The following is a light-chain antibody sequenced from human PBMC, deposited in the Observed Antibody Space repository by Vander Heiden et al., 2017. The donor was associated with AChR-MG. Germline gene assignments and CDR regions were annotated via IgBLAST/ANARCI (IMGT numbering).Light chain of an antibody. J-gene: IGKJ1*01. CDR2: GAS. V-gene: IGKV1-8*01. CDR3: QQDDYYPQT. Sequence: AIRMTQSPSLLSASTGETVTMTCRASQDIRRYLAWYQQKPGKAPNLLMYGASTLQSGVPSRFSGGGSGTNFTLTISGLQAEDFATYFCQQDDYYPQTFGQGTKLEIK. CDR1: QDIRRY.